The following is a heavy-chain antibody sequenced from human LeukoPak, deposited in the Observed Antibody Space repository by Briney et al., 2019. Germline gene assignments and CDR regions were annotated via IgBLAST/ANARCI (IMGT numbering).Heavy chain of an antibody. CDR3: AHTSGGYSYGLNWFDP. J-gene: IGHJ5*02. Sequence: KESGPTLVKPTQTLTLTCTFSGFSLSTSGVGVGWIRQPPGKALEWLALIYWDDDKRYSPSLKSRLTIIKDTSKNQVVLTMTNMDPVDTATYYCAHTSGGYSYGLNWFDPWGQGTLVTVSS. D-gene: IGHD5-18*01. CDR1: GFSLSTSGVG. V-gene: IGHV2-5*02. CDR2: IYWDDDK.